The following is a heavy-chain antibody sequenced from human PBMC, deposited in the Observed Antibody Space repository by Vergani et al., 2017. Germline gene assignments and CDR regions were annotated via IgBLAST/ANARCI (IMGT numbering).Heavy chain of an antibody. D-gene: IGHD6-19*01. Sequence: EVQLLESGGGLVQPGGSLRLSCAASGFTFSSYDMHWVRQATGKGLEWVSAIGTAGDTYYPGSVKGRFTISRENAKNSLYLQMNSLRAGDTAVYYCARVSDSSGWYFFDYWGQGTLVTVSS. J-gene: IGHJ4*02. CDR3: ARVSDSSGWYFFDY. CDR1: GFTFSSYD. V-gene: IGHV3-13*04. CDR2: IGTAGDT.